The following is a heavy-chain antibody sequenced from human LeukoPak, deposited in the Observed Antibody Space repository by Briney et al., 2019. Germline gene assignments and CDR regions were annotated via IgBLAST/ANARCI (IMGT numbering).Heavy chain of an antibody. V-gene: IGHV1-2*02. Sequence: ASVKVPCKASGYNFIDYFIHWMRQTPGQGPEWMGWINPKSGVTRYAQKFQDRVTMTRDTAAYMELSSLRSDDTAVYYCARAVSGTLGGADMWGQGTAVTVSS. CDR1: GYNFIDYF. CDR3: ARAVSGTLGGADM. D-gene: IGHD1-7*01. CDR2: INPKSGVT. J-gene: IGHJ3*02.